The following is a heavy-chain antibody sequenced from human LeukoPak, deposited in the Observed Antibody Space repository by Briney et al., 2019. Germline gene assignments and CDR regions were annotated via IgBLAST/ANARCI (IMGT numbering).Heavy chain of an antibody. CDR3: AREGVQTTVDAFDI. V-gene: IGHV3-30*04. CDR2: ISHDGSDK. Sequence: GGSLRRSCAASGVTLKIYPMQWGRQAPGKGLEWLSVISHDGSDKNNADSVKGRVIISRDNSKKTVYLQLNSLRPEDTATYYCAREGVQTTVDAFDIWGLGTMVIVSS. CDR1: GVTLKIYP. J-gene: IGHJ3*02. D-gene: IGHD4-17*01.